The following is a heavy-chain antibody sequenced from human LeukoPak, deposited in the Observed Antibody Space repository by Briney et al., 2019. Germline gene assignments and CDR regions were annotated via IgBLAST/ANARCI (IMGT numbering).Heavy chain of an antibody. CDR2: IYHSGST. CDR1: GGSISSGGYY. V-gene: IGHV4-30-2*01. D-gene: IGHD1-14*01. J-gene: IGHJ4*02. Sequence: SETLSLTCTVSGGSISSGGYYWSWIRQPPGKGLEWIGYIYHSGSTYYNPSLKSRVTISVDRSKNQFSLKLSSVTAADTAVYYCARGGPRRAAPFDYWGQGTLVTVSS. CDR3: ARGGPRRAAPFDY.